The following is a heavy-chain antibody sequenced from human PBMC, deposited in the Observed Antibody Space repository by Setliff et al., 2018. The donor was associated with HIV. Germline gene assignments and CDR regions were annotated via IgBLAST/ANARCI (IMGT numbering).Heavy chain of an antibody. Sequence: ASVKVSCKASGYTFTSYGISWVRQAPGQGLEWMGWINAYNGNTNFAQKLQGRVTMTSDTSTSTAYLELRSLGSDDTAVYYCARDNEAIGWFGDRPDHILLFWGQGTMVTVSS. D-gene: IGHD3-10*01. CDR1: GYTFTSYG. CDR2: INAYNGNT. CDR3: ARDNEAIGWFGDRPDHILLF. V-gene: IGHV1-18*01. J-gene: IGHJ3*01.